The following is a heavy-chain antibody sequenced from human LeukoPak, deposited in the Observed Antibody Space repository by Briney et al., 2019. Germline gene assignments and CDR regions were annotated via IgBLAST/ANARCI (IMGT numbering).Heavy chain of an antibody. CDR3: ARVMAKRFFGGMAMDV. D-gene: IGHD3-3*01. V-gene: IGHV1-2*02. J-gene: IGHJ6*03. CDR2: INPNSGGT. CDR1: TYTFTGYY. Sequence: ASVKVSCKASTYTFTGYYLHWVRQPPGQGLEWMGWINPNSGGTNYAQKVQGRVTMTWDTSINTAYMELSRLRSDDTAVYYCARVMAKRFFGGMAMDVWGKGTTVTVSS.